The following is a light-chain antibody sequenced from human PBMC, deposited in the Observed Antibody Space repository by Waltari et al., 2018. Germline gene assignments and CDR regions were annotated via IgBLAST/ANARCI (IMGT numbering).Light chain of an antibody. Sequence: QSALTQPASVFGSPGQSITLPRSGRSSDICAYDLVSWYQQHPGKAPKLMTYDVSKRPSGVSDRFSGSKSGNTASLTISGLQAEDEADYYCASYEGVFRVFGGGTTLTVL. CDR1: SSDICAYDL. CDR3: ASYEGVFRV. V-gene: IGLV2-14*01. J-gene: IGLJ3*02. CDR2: DVS.